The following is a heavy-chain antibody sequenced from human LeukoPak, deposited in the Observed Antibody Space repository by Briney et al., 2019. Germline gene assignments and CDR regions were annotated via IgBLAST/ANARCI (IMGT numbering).Heavy chain of an antibody. Sequence: PSETLSLTCTVSGYSISSGYYWGWIRQPPGKGLEWIGSIYHSGSTYYNPSLKSRVTISVDTSKNQFSLKLSSVTAADTAVYYCASDVPGEHFLGMDVWGQGTTVTVSS. V-gene: IGHV4-38-2*02. CDR1: GYSISSGYY. J-gene: IGHJ6*02. CDR2: IYHSGST. CDR3: ASDVPGEHFLGMDV. D-gene: IGHD2/OR15-2a*01.